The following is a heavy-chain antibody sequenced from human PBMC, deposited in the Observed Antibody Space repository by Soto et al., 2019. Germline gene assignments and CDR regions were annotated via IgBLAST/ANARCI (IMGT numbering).Heavy chain of an antibody. J-gene: IGHJ5*02. CDR1: GYTFTSYG. Sequence: ASVKVSCKASGYTFTSYGTSWVRQAPGQGLEWMGWISAYNGNTNYAQKLQGRVTMTTDTSTSTAYMELRSLRSDDTAVYYCARTHGYCSGGSCYSNHARWFDPWGQGTLVTVS. CDR2: ISAYNGNT. D-gene: IGHD2-15*01. V-gene: IGHV1-18*01. CDR3: ARTHGYCSGGSCYSNHARWFDP.